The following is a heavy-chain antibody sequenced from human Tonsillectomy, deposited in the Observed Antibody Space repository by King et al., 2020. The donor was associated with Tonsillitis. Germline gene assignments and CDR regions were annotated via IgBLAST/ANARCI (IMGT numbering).Heavy chain of an antibody. CDR3: ATVRDFWSPYGRDV. CDR1: GFTFSSYA. Sequence: VQLVESGGGLIQPGGSLRLSCAASGFTFSSYAMSWVRQAPGKGLEWVSGISGSGSSTYYADSVNGRFAISRDNSKNTLYLQMNSLRAEDTAIYGCATVRDFWSPYGRDVWGQGTKVTDSS. D-gene: IGHD3-3*01. V-gene: IGHV3-23*04. CDR2: ISGSGSST. J-gene: IGHJ6*01.